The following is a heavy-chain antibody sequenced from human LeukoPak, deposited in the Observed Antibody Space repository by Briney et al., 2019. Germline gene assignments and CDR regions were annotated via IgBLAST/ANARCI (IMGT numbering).Heavy chain of an antibody. CDR2: ISNPSSTK. Sequence: PGGSLRLSCDASGFIFSDYYMSWARQAPGKGLEWISYISNPSSTKYYADSVKGRFTISRDNAKNSLYLQMNSLRAEDTAVYYCARCGDGLPCDFDYWGQGTLVTVSS. CDR3: ARCGDGLPCDFDY. J-gene: IGHJ4*02. V-gene: IGHV3-11*04. CDR1: GFIFSDYY. D-gene: IGHD3-10*01.